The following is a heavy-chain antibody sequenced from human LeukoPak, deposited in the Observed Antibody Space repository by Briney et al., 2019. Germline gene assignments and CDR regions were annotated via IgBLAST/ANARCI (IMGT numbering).Heavy chain of an antibody. CDR2: IIPIFGTA. CDR3: ARDYWRNSGSYYGVFDY. V-gene: IGHV1-69*05. D-gene: IGHD1-26*01. Sequence: ASVKVSCKASGGTFSSYAISWVRQAPGQGLEWMGRIIPIFGTAAYAQKFQGRVTITTDESTSTAYMDLSSLRSEDTAVYYCARDYWRNSGSYYGVFDYWGQGTLVTVSS. CDR1: GGTFSSYA. J-gene: IGHJ4*02.